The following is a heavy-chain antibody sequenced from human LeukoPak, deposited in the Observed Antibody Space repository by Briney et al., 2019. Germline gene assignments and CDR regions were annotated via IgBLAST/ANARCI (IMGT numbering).Heavy chain of an antibody. D-gene: IGHD3-10*01. CDR1: GGSISNSTYY. CDR3: ARQIRGDYYFDY. CDR2: IYYSGST. J-gene: IGHJ4*02. Sequence: KASETLSLTCTVSGGSISNSTYYWGCIRQPPGKGLEWIGTIYYSGSTYYNPSLKSRVTISVDTSKNHFSLNLSSLTAADTAVYYCARQIRGDYYFDYWGQGTLVTVSS. V-gene: IGHV4-39*01.